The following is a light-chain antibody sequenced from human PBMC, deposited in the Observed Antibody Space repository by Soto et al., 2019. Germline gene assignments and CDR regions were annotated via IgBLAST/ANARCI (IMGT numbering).Light chain of an antibody. V-gene: IGKV1-5*03. CDR1: QSINTW. CDR2: KAS. Sequence: DIQMTQSPSTLSASVGDRVTITCRASQSINTWLAWYQQKPGKAPKLLIYKASSLGSGAPSRFSGSGSGTEFTLTISSLQPDDFAIYYCQQYNSHSSYTFGQGTKLEIK. CDR3: QQYNSHSSYT. J-gene: IGKJ2*01.